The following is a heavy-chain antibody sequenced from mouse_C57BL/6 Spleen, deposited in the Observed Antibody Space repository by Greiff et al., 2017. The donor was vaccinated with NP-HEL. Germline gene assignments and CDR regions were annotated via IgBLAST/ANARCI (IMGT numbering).Heavy chain of an antibody. V-gene: IGHV1-54*01. CDR3: ARQGGLYAMDY. J-gene: IGHJ4*01. Sequence: VQLQQSGAELVRPGTSVKVSCKASGYAFTNYLIEWVKQRPGQGLEWIGVINPGSGGTNYNEKFKGKATLTADKSSSTAYMQLSSLTSEDSAVYLCARQGGLYAMDYWGQGTSVTVSS. CDR1: GYAFTNYL. CDR2: INPGSGGT.